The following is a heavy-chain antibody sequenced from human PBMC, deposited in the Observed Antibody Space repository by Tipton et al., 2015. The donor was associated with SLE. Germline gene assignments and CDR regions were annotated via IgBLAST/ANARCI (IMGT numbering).Heavy chain of an antibody. CDR3: ADSSSYEYFQH. Sequence: TLSLTCTVSGGSISSHYWGWIRQPPGKGLEWIGSIYHSGSTYYNPPLKSRVTISVDTSKNQFSLNLSSVTAADTAVYYCADSSSYEYFQHWGQGTLVTVSS. D-gene: IGHD6-13*01. CDR2: IYHSGST. J-gene: IGHJ1*01. V-gene: IGHV4-38-2*02. CDR1: GGSISSHY.